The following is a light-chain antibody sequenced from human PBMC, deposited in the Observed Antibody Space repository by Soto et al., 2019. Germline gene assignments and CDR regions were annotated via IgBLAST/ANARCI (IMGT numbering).Light chain of an antibody. CDR3: QQSYSTPWT. V-gene: IGKV1-39*01. CDR1: QSVSRY. J-gene: IGKJ1*01. Sequence: IQKSQSPASLSSSXXDRLXVTCPASQSVSRYFIWYQQQTRKHPNXXIYDAATLRSGGPSKFSSRSAWAKFSPPISRLQPEEFATLYYQQSYSTPWTFGQGTKVDIK. CDR2: DAA.